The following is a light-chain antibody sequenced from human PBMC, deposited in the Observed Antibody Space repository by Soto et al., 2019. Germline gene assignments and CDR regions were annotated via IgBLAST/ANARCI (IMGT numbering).Light chain of an antibody. J-gene: IGKJ1*01. CDR1: QSVSSY. CDR2: NAS. V-gene: IGKV3-11*01. Sequence: EIVLTQSPATLSLSPGERATLSCRASQSVSSYLAWYQQKPGKAPRLLIYNASNRATVIPARFSGSGSGTDFTLTISSLEPEDFAVYYCQQRSNWPWTFGQWTKVEIK. CDR3: QQRSNWPWT.